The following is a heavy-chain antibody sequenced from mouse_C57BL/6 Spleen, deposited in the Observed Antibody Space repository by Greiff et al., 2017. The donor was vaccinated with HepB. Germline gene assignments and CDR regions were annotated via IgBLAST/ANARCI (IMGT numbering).Heavy chain of an antibody. D-gene: IGHD1-1*01. V-gene: IGHV1-4*01. J-gene: IGHJ1*03. CDR3: ASHYGSSHWYFDV. CDR1: GYTFTSYT. Sequence: VQLQQSGAELARPGASVKMSCKASGYTFTSYTMHWVKQRPGQGLEWIGYINPSSGYTKYNQKFKDKATLTADKSSSTAYMQLSSLTSEDSAVYYFASHYGSSHWYFDVWGTGTTVTVSS. CDR2: INPSSGYT.